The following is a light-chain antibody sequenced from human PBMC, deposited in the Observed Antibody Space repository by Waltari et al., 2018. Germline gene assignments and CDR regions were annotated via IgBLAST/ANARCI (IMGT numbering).Light chain of an antibody. V-gene: IGLV10-54*04. CDR3: SAWDNSLSVWV. CDR1: SDNVGNQG. CDR2: KND. J-gene: IGLJ3*02. Sequence: QAGLTQPPSMFKGLKQTATLTCTGNSDNVGNQGAAWLQQHQGHPPKFLFYKNDNRPSGISERFSASRSGSTASLTITGLQPEDEADYYCSAWDNSLSVWVFGGGTKLTVL.